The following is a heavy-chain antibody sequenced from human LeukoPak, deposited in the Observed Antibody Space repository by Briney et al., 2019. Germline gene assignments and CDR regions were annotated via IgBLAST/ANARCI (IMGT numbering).Heavy chain of an antibody. J-gene: IGHJ5*02. CDR2: ISWNSGSI. V-gene: IGHV3-9*01. Sequence: PGRSLRLSCAASGFTFDDYAMHWVRQAPGKGLEWVSGISWNSGSIGYADSVKGRFTISRDNAKNSLYLQMNSLRAEDTALYYCAKDTGPYYYGSGSYHRFDPWGQGTLVTVSP. CDR3: AKDTGPYYYGSGSYHRFDP. D-gene: IGHD3-10*01. CDR1: GFTFDDYA.